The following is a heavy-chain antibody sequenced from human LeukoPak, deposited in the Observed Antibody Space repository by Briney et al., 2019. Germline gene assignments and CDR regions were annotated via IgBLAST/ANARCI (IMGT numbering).Heavy chain of an antibody. D-gene: IGHD6-13*01. Sequence: SETLSLTCTVSGGSISSSSYYWGWIRQPPGKGLEWIGEINHSGSTNYNPSLKSRVTISVDTSKNQFSLKLSSVTAADTAVYYCARGIAAAGTAGGPYYYYGMDVWGQGTTVTVSS. CDR1: GGSISSSSYY. CDR3: ARGIAAAGTAGGPYYYYGMDV. CDR2: INHSGST. J-gene: IGHJ6*02. V-gene: IGHV4-39*07.